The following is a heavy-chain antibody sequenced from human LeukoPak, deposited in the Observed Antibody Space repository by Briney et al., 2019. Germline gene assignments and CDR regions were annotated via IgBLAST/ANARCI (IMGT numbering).Heavy chain of an antibody. J-gene: IGHJ4*02. Sequence: PSETLSLTCTVSGGSISSYYWSWIRQPPGKGLEWIGYIYYSGSTNYNPSLKSRVTISVDTSKNQFSLKLSSVTAADMAVYYCARYYGDYSLFDYWGQGTLVTVSS. CDR3: ARYYGDYSLFDY. CDR1: GGSISSYY. CDR2: IYYSGST. V-gene: IGHV4-59*01. D-gene: IGHD4-17*01.